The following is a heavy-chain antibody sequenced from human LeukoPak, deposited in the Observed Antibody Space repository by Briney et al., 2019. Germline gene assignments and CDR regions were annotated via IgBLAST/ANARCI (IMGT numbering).Heavy chain of an antibody. CDR2: IIPIFGTA. Sequence: SVKVSSKASGGTFSSYAISWVRQAPGQGLEWMGGIIPIFGTANYAQKFQGRVTITADESTSTAYMELSSLRAEDTAVYYCAKEVHWNYYFDYWGQGTLVTVSS. D-gene: IGHD1-7*01. V-gene: IGHV1-69*13. J-gene: IGHJ4*02. CDR1: GGTFSSYA. CDR3: AKEVHWNYYFDY.